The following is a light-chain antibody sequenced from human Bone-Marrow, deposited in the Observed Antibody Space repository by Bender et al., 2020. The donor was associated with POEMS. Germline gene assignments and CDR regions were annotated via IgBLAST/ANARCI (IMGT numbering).Light chain of an antibody. CDR1: SSDVGGYNY. CDR2: EDN. CDR3: CSYTNTYSWV. V-gene: IGLV2-14*01. Sequence: QSALTQPASVSGSHGQSITISCTGTSSDVGGYNYVSWYQHHPGTAPELMIYEDNKRPSGVSNRFSGSKSGYTASLTISGLRAEDEATYYCCSYTNTYSWVFGGGTKLTVL. J-gene: IGLJ3*02.